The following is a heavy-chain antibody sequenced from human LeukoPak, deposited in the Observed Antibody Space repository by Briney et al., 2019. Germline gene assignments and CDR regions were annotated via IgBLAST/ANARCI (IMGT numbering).Heavy chain of an antibody. CDR3: AGVRAGANRAFDV. Sequence: GGSLRLSCAASGFTFSRYWMHWVRQAPGEELVWVSRIDPDDSGSSYADSVKGRFTISRDNAKNTLWLQMNSLRADDTAVYYCAGVRAGANRAFDVWGQGTVVAVSS. D-gene: IGHD4/OR15-4a*01. V-gene: IGHV3-74*01. CDR1: GFTFSRYW. J-gene: IGHJ3*01. CDR2: IDPDDSGS.